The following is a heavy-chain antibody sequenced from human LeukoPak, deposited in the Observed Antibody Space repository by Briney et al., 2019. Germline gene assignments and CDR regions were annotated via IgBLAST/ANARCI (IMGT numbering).Heavy chain of an antibody. CDR1: GGSISSPNW. CDR2: TYHSGST. Sequence: SETLSLTCAVSGGSISSPNWWTWVRQPPGKGLEWIGETYHSGSTNYNPSLKSRVTISVDKSKNQFSLNLSSVTAADTAVYYCAAKTGNYRSFDHWGQGTLVTVSS. V-gene: IGHV4-4*02. D-gene: IGHD1-7*01. J-gene: IGHJ4*02. CDR3: AAKTGNYRSFDH.